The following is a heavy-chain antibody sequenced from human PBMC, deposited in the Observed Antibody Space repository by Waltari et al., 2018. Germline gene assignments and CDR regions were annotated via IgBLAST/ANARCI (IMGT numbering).Heavy chain of an antibody. Sequence: QPQLPESGPGLVKPSETLSLPCPVSGGSISSSSYYWGWVRQPPGKGLEWIGSIYYSGSTYYNPSLKSRVTISVDTSKNQFSLKLSSVTAADTAVYYCARHGGYSYGKGVDYWGQGTL. CDR1: GGSISSSSYY. CDR2: IYYSGST. CDR3: ARHGGYSYGKGVDY. J-gene: IGHJ4*02. V-gene: IGHV4-39*07. D-gene: IGHD5-18*01.